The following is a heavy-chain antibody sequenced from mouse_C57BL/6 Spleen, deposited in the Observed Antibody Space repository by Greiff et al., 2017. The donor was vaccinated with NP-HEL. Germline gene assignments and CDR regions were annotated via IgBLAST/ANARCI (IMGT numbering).Heavy chain of an antibody. J-gene: IGHJ2*01. CDR1: GFTFSDYG. Sequence: EVMLVESGGGLVKPGGSLKLSCAASGFTFSDYGMHWVRQAPEKGLEWVAYISSGSSTIYYADTVKGRFTISRDNTKNTLFLQMTSLRSEDTAMYYCARVEYCFDYWGQGTTLTVSS. V-gene: IGHV5-17*01. CDR3: ARVEYCFDY. CDR2: ISSGSSTI.